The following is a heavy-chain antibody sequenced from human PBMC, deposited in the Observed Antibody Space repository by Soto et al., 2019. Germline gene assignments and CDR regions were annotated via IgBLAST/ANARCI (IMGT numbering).Heavy chain of an antibody. CDR3: ARRRGGFGGGWTSPYFYY. CDR2: IYWDDDK. V-gene: IGHV2-5*02. CDR1: GFSLNTGGVG. J-gene: IGHJ4*02. Sequence: QITLKESGPTVVKPTQTLTLTCSLSGFSLNTGGVGVGWIRQPPGKALEWLAVIYWDDDKSWNPSLRDRLTINRDDSDDQVVLTVTNMDPVDTGTYYCARRRGGFGGGWTSPYFYYWGQGTLVTVSS. D-gene: IGHD6-19*01.